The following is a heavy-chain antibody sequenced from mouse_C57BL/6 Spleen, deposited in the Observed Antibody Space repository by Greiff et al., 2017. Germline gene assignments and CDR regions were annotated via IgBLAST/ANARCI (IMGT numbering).Heavy chain of an antibody. CDR1: GYTFTSYW. J-gene: IGHJ2*01. CDR3: ARKGVFTTVVAGAMDY. V-gene: IGHV1-55*01. CDR2: IYPGSGST. Sequence: VQLQQPGAELVKPGASVKMSCKASGYTFTSYWITWVKQRPGQGLEWIGDIYPGSGSTNYNEKFKSKATLTVDTSSSTAYMQLSSLTSEDSAVYYCARKGVFTTVVAGAMDYWGQGTTLTVSS. D-gene: IGHD1-1*01.